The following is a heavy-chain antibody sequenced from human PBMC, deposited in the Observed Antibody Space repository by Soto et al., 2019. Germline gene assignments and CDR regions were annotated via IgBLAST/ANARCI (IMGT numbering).Heavy chain of an antibody. J-gene: IGHJ3*02. CDR3: ARDQTKWLTDAFDI. CDR1: GYTFISYG. V-gene: IGHV1-18*01. Sequence: HVQLVQSGAEVKKPGASLKVSCKASGYTFISYGVSWVRQAPGQGLEWLGWISPYNGNTNYAQKFQGRITMTTDTSTSTVYMDLRSLRTDAPAVYYCARDQTKWLTDAFDIWGQGTMVVVSS. D-gene: IGHD5-12*01. CDR2: ISPYNGNT.